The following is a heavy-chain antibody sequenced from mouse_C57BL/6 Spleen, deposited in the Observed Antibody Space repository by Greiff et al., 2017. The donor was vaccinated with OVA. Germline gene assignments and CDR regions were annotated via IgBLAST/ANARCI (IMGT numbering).Heavy chain of an antibody. CDR1: GYTFTSYW. D-gene: IGHD1-1*01. CDR2: IDPSDSET. V-gene: IGHV1-52*01. Sequence: QLQQPGAELVRPGSSVKLSCKASGYTFTSYWMHWVKQRPIQGLEWIGNIDPSDSETHYNQKFKDKATLTVDKSSSTAYMQLSSLTSEDSAVYYCARESTVGAWAMDYWGQGTSVTVSS. CDR3: ARESTVGAWAMDY. J-gene: IGHJ4*01.